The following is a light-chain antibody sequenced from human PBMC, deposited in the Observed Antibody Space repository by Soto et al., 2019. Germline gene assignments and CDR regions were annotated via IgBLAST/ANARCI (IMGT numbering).Light chain of an antibody. CDR2: DVS. Sequence: QSALTQPRSVSGSPGQSVTISCTGTSSDVGGYNYVSWYQQHPGKDPKLMIYDVSKRPSGVPDRFSGSKSGNTASLTISGLQAEDEADYYCCSYAGSYTLVLGGGTKRTVL. CDR3: CSYAGSYTLV. J-gene: IGLJ2*01. CDR1: SSDVGGYNY. V-gene: IGLV2-11*01.